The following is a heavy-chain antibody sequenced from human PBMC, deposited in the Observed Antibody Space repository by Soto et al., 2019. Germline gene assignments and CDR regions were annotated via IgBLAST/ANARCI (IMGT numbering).Heavy chain of an antibody. CDR1: GFTVSSNY. Sequence: GGSLRLSCAASGFTVSSNYMSWVRQAPGKGLEWVSVIYSGGSTYYADSVKGRFTISRDNSKNTLYLQMNSLRAEDTAVYYCAKQSSGWYSYFDYWGQGTLVTGSS. D-gene: IGHD6-19*01. J-gene: IGHJ4*02. V-gene: IGHV3-53*01. CDR2: IYSGGST. CDR3: AKQSSGWYSYFDY.